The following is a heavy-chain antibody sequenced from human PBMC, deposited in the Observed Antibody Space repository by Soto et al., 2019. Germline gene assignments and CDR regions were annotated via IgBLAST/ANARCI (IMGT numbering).Heavy chain of an antibody. V-gene: IGHV1-69*12. CDR2: IIPIFTTT. D-gene: IGHD6-13*01. CDR1: GGTFSNHA. J-gene: IGHJ3*02. Sequence: QVHLVQSGAEVKNPGSSVKVSCKAPGGTFSNHAINWVRQAPGQGLEWMGRIIPIFTTTNYAQKFQGRVSMTADESTTTAYMELSSLKHDDTAVYYCAREVAADGTFREDVFDIWGQGTLVTVSS. CDR3: AREVAADGTFREDVFDI.